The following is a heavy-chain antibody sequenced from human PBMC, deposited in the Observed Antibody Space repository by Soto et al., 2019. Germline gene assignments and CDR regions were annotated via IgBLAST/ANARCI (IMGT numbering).Heavy chain of an antibody. CDR1: GFTFDDYA. D-gene: IGHD3-3*01. J-gene: IGHJ6*02. CDR3: AKDNGGRFLEWLSPYGMDV. Sequence: GGSLRLSCAASGFTFDDYAMHWVRQAPGKGLEWVSGISWNSGSIGYADSVKGRFTISRDNAKNSLYLQMNSLRAEDTALYYCAKDNGGRFLEWLSPYGMDVWGQGTTVTVSS. V-gene: IGHV3-9*01. CDR2: ISWNSGSI.